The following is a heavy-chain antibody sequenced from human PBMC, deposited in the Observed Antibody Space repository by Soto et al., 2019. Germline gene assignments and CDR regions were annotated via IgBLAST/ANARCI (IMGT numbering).Heavy chain of an antibody. D-gene: IGHD2-21*02. CDR1: GVSIRSSSDY. CDR3: ARLSRQIVVVTAIPGWFDP. Sequence: QLQLQESGPGLVKASETLSLICTVSGVSIRSSSDYWAWVRQPPGKGLEWVGALYYSGSTYYNPSLRSRVTISFDTSKNQFSLKIKSVTAADTAVYYCARLSRQIVVVTAIPGWFDPWGQGTLVTVSS. J-gene: IGHJ5*02. V-gene: IGHV4-39*01. CDR2: LYYSGST.